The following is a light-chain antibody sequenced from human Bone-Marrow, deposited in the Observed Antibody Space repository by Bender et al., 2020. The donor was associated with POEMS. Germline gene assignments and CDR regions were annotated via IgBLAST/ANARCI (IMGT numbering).Light chain of an antibody. CDR2: DDI. J-gene: IGLJ3*02. V-gene: IGLV3-10*01. CDR1: KLGDRY. CDR3: YSTDNSGHHYWV. Sequence: VLTQPPSVSVSPGQTVSITCSGDKLGDRYVSWYQQKSGQSPVVVIYDDIKRPSGIPERFSGSSSGTMATLIISGAQVEDEADYYCYSTDNSGHHYWVFGGGTKLTVL.